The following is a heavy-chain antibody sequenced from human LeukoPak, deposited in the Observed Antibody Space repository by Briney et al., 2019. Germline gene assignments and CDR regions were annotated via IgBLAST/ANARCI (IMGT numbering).Heavy chain of an antibody. V-gene: IGHV1-69*05. CDR3: ARDSLSYYYDSSGYYWFDP. D-gene: IGHD3-22*01. CDR2: IIPIFGTA. J-gene: IGHJ5*02. Sequence: SVKVSCKASGGTFSSYAISWVRQAPGQGLEWIGRIIPIFGTANYAQKFQGRVTITTDESTSTAYMELSSLRSEDTAVYYCARDSLSYYYDSSGYYWFDPWGQGTLVTVSS. CDR1: GGTFSSYA.